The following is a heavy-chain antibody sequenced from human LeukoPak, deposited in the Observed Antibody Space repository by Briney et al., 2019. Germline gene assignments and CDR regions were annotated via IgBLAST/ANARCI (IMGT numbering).Heavy chain of an antibody. J-gene: IGHJ1*01. CDR1: GGSISTYY. D-gene: IGHD6-6*01. CDR2: IYHSGST. V-gene: IGHV4-59*01. Sequence: SETLSLTCTVSGGSISTYYWSWIRQPPGKGLEWIGYIYHSGSTNYNPSLQSRVTISVDTSKNQFSLNLNSVTAADTAVYYCARGGAARLHFQNWGQGTLVTVSS. CDR3: ARGGAARLHFQN.